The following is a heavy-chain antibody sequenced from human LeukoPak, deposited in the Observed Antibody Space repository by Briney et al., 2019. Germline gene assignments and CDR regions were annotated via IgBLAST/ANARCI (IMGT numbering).Heavy chain of an antibody. D-gene: IGHD6-6*01. J-gene: IGHJ4*02. V-gene: IGHV1-2*06. CDR2: VNPNSGGT. Sequence: ASVKVSCKASGYTFTGYYIHWVRQAPGQGLEWMGRVNPNSGGTNYVQKFQGRVTMTRDTSISTVYMELSRLRSDDTALYYCARDRRYSSSSGVDYWGQGTLVTVSS. CDR1: GYTFTGYY. CDR3: ARDRRYSSSSGVDY.